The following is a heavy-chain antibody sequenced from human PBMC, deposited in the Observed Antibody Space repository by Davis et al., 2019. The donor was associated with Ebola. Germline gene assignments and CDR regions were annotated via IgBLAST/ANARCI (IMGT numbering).Heavy chain of an antibody. Sequence: GESLKISCAASGFTYSSYGMHWVRQAPGKGLEWVSSISSRSYYIYYSDSLKGRFTISRDNARNSVYLQMNSLRAEDTAVYYCARGGYYDSSGYSHDAFDIWGQGTMVTVSS. J-gene: IGHJ3*02. CDR2: ISSRSYYI. CDR3: ARGGYYDSSGYSHDAFDI. V-gene: IGHV3-21*01. D-gene: IGHD3-22*01. CDR1: GFTYSSYG.